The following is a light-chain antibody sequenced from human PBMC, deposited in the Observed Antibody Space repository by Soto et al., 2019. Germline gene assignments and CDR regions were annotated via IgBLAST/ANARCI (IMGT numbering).Light chain of an antibody. CDR1: SSDVGGYNY. CDR2: DVS. V-gene: IGLV2-11*01. J-gene: IGLJ1*01. Sequence: QSALTQPRSVSGSPGQSVTISCTGTSSDVGGYNYVSWYQQHPGKAPKLMIYDVSKRPSGVPDRFSGSKSGNTASLTISGLQAEEEADYYCCSYAGSYTGVDVFGTGTKVTVL. CDR3: CSYAGSYTGVDV.